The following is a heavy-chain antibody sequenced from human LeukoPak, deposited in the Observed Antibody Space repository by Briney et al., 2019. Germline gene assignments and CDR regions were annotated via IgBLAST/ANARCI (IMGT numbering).Heavy chain of an antibody. J-gene: IGHJ4*02. CDR2: ISSSGSYI. V-gene: IGHV3-21*01. Sequence: GGSLRLSCAASGFTFSTYSMSWVRQAPGKGLEWVSSISSSGSYIYYADSLKGRFTISRDNAKNSLFLQMNSLRADDTAVYYCARYLNSGPEDYWGQGTLVTVSS. D-gene: IGHD1-26*01. CDR1: GFTFSTYS. CDR3: ARYLNSGPEDY.